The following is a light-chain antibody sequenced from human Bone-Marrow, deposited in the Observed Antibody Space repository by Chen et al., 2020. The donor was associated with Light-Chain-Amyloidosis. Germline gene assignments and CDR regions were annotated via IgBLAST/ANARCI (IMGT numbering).Light chain of an antibody. V-gene: IGKV3-20*01. CDR3: QQYGTSPLT. Sequence: EIVLTQSPGTLSLSPEEGANLSCRASQTISSNYLTWCQQQFGQAPRLLIYGSSSRATGIPDRFTGSGSGTDFTLTINRLEPEDFAMYYCQQYGTSPLTVGGGTKVEIK. CDR1: QTISSNY. J-gene: IGKJ4*01. CDR2: GSS.